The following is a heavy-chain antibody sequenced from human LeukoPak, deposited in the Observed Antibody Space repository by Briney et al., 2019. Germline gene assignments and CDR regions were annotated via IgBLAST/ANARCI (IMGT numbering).Heavy chain of an antibody. V-gene: IGHV1-18*01. CDR2: ISGYNGNT. Sequence: ASVKVSCKASGYSFPSYDITWVRQAPGQGLEWMGRISGYNGNTKYAQKFQGRVTITTDESTSTAYMELSSLRSEDTAVYYCAGAPYDYYGSGSGEYYFDYWGQGTLVTVSS. D-gene: IGHD3-10*01. CDR1: GYSFPSYD. J-gene: IGHJ4*02. CDR3: AGAPYDYYGSGSGEYYFDY.